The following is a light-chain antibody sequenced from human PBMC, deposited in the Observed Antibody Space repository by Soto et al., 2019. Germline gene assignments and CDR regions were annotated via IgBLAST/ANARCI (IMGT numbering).Light chain of an antibody. CDR3: QQYYETPPT. Sequence: VVMTQSPDSLAVSLGERATLHCKSSQSVLFGSSNKNYLAWYQQKPGQPPKLLIYWASTRESGVPDRFRGSGSGTDFTLTITSLQAEDAAVYYCQQYYETPPTFGQGTKVDIK. J-gene: IGKJ1*01. V-gene: IGKV4-1*01. CDR1: QSVLFGSSNKNY. CDR2: WAS.